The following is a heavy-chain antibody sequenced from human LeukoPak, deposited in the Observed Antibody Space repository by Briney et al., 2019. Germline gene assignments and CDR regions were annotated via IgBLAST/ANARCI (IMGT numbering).Heavy chain of an antibody. CDR1: GGSFSGYY. D-gene: IGHD3-10*01. Sequence: PSETLSLTCAVYGGSFSGYYWSWIRQPPGKGLEWIGEINHSGSTYYNPSLKSRVTISVDTSKNQFSLKLSSVTAADTAVYYCARVGGHYYGSGSYGYWGQGTLVTVSS. J-gene: IGHJ4*02. V-gene: IGHV4-34*01. CDR2: INHSGST. CDR3: ARVGGHYYGSGSYGY.